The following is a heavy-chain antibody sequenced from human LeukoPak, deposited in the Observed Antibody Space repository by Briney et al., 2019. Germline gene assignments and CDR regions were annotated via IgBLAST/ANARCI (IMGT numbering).Heavy chain of an antibody. J-gene: IGHJ4*02. CDR3: ARAKAVAAPPDY. D-gene: IGHD6-19*01. CDR2: ISYDGSNK. CDR1: GFTFSSYA. V-gene: IGHV3-30-3*01. Sequence: GGSLRLSCAASGFTFSSYAMHWVRQAPGKGLEWVAVISYDGSNKYYADSVKGRFTISRDNAKNSFYLQMNSLRAEDTALYYCARAKAVAAPPDYWGQGTLVTVSS.